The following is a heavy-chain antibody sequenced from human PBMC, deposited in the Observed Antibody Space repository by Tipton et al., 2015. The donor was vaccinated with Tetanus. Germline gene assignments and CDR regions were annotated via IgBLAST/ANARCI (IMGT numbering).Heavy chain of an antibody. CDR2: ISWNSGSI. D-gene: IGHD6-13*01. CDR3: AKDGAAAGTSPFDY. CDR1: GFTFDDYA. V-gene: IGHV3-9*01. J-gene: IGHJ4*02. Sequence: SLRLSCAASGFTFDDYAMHWVRQAPGKGLEWVSGISWNSGSIGYADSVKGRFTISRDNAKNSLYLQMNSLRAEDTALYYCAKDGAAAGTSPFDYWGQGTLVTLSS.